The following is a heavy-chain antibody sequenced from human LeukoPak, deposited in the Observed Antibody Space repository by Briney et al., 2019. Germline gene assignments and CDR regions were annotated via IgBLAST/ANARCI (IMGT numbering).Heavy chain of an antibody. CDR3: ARDSGAQSSFDY. CDR1: GGSISSYY. Sequence: PSETLSLTCTVSGGSISSYYWSWIRQPPGKGLEWIGYIYYSVSTNYNPSLKSRVTISVDTSKNQFSLKLSSVTAADTAVYYCARDSGAQSSFDYWGQGTLVTVSS. V-gene: IGHV4-59*01. D-gene: IGHD1-26*01. J-gene: IGHJ4*02. CDR2: IYYSVST.